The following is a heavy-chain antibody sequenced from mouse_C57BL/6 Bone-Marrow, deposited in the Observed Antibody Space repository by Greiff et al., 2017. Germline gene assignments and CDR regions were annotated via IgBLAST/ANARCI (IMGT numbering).Heavy chain of an antibody. CDR3: ARHGAMDY. CDR1: GFTFSDYY. J-gene: IGHJ4*01. CDR2: ISNGGGST. Sequence: EVKLVESGGGLVQPGGSLKLSCAASGFTFSDYYMYWVRQTPEKRLEWVAYISNGGGSTYYPETVKGRVTISRDNAKKTLYLQMSRLKSEDTAMYYCARHGAMDYWGQGTSVTVSS. V-gene: IGHV5-12*01.